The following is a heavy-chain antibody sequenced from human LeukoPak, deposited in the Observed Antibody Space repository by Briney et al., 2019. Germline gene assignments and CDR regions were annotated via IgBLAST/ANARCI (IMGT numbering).Heavy chain of an antibody. CDR3: AHRGQYSSSGPRTGFDP. CDR1: GFSLRTSGVD. J-gene: IGHJ5*02. V-gene: IGHV2-5*02. Sequence: ESGPTLVNPTQTLTLTYTFSGFSLRTSGVDVGWIRQPPGKALEWLALIYWDDDKRYSPSLKSRLTITKDTSKNQVVLTMTNMDPVDTATYYCAHRGQYSSSGPRTGFDPWGQGTLVTVSS. CDR2: IYWDDDK. D-gene: IGHD6-6*01.